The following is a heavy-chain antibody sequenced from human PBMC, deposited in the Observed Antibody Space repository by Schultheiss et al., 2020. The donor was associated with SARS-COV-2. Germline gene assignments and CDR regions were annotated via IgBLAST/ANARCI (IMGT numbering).Heavy chain of an antibody. D-gene: IGHD6-13*01. CDR3: AKDPYSSSWSGSGY. J-gene: IGHJ4*02. CDR1: GFTFSSYA. V-gene: IGHV3-23*01. CDR2: ISSSGSTI. Sequence: GGSLRLSCAASGFTFSSYAMSWVRQAPGKGLEWVSYISSSGSTIYYADSVKGRFTISRDNSKNTLYLQMNSLRAEDTAVYYCAKDPYSSSWSGSGYWGQGTLVTVPQ.